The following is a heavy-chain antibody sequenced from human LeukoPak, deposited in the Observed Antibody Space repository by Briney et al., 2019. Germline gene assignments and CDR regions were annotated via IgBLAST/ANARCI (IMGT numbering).Heavy chain of an antibody. CDR2: INHSGST. D-gene: IGHD6-13*01. Sequence: SETLSLTCAVYGGSFSGYYWSWIRQPPGKGLEWIGEINHSGSTNYNPSLKSRVTISVDTSKNQFSLKLSSVTAADTAVYYCARLYSSSWYGRGYYYYYGMDVWGQGTTVTVSS. V-gene: IGHV4-34*01. J-gene: IGHJ6*02. CDR1: GGSFSGYY. CDR3: ARLYSSSWYGRGYYYYYGMDV.